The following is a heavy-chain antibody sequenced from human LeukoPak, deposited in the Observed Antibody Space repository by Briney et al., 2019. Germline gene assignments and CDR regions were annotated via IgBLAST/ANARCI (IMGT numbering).Heavy chain of an antibody. CDR3: TTEGDGYNLPWGVN. Sequence: GGSLRLSCAASGFTFSDAWMSWVRQAPGKGLEWVGRIKSKTDGGTTDYAAPVKGRFTISRDDSKNTLYLQMNSLKTEDTAVYYCTTEGDGYNLPWGVNWGQGTLVTVSS. J-gene: IGHJ4*02. CDR1: GFTFSDAW. D-gene: IGHD5-24*01. V-gene: IGHV3-15*01. CDR2: IKSKTDGGTT.